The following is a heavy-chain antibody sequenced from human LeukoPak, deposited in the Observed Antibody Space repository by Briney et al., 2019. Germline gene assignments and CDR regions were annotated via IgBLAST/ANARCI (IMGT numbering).Heavy chain of an antibody. CDR2: LYSSGPT. Sequence: PGGSLRLSCAAAGLSISSNYMTWVRQAPGKGLEWVSVLYSSGPTYYADSVKGRFTISSDNSKNTVYLQMNSLRAEDTAVYYCAKFKAYGSGRYYFDYWGQGTLVTVSS. J-gene: IGHJ4*02. V-gene: IGHV3-53*01. D-gene: IGHD3-10*01. CDR3: AKFKAYGSGRYYFDY. CDR1: GLSISSNY.